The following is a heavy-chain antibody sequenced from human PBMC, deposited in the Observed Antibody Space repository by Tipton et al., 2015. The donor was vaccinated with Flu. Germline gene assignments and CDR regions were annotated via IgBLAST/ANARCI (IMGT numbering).Heavy chain of an antibody. J-gene: IGHJ2*01. V-gene: IGHV4-34*01. CDR3: ARGYCSGGSCSYWYFDL. CDR1: GGSFSGYY. Sequence: TLSLTCAVYGGSFSGYYWSWIRQPPGKGLEWIGEINHSGSTNYNPSLKSRVTISVDTSKNQFSLKLSSVTAADTAVYYCARGYCSGGSCSYWYFDLWVRGTLVTVSS. D-gene: IGHD2-15*01. CDR2: INHSGST.